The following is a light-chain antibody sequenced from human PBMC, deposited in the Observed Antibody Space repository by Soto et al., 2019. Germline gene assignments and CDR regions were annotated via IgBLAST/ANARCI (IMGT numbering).Light chain of an antibody. CDR2: GAS. J-gene: IGKJ1*01. V-gene: IGKV3-15*01. Sequence: EIVMTQSPATLSVSPGERATLSCRASQSVSSNLAWYQQKPGQAPRLLIYGASTRATGIPARFSGSGSGTEFTLTISSLQSEDFALYYCQQYNNWPWTLGQGTEVEIK. CDR3: QQYNNWPWT. CDR1: QSVSSN.